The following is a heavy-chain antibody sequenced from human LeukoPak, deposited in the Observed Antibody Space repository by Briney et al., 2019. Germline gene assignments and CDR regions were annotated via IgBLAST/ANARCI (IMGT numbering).Heavy chain of an antibody. D-gene: IGHD2-15*01. V-gene: IGHV5-51*01. CDR3: ARAYCSGGGCLGSFDY. CDR1: EYTFNTHW. CDR2: IYPGDSNT. J-gene: IGHJ4*01. Sequence: APPKISCKGSEYTFNTHWIGWVRQIPGKSLGWVGIIYPGDSNTKYSPSFQGQVTVSVDKSITTAFLQSTTLKSSDTAMYYCARAYCSGGGCLGSFDYWGHGTLVTVSS.